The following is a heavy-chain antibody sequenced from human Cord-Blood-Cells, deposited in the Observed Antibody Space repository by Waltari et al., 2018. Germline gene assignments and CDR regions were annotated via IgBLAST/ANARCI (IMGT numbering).Heavy chain of an antibody. Sequence: CAVYGGSFSGYYWSWIRQPPGKGLEWIGEINHSGSTNYNPSLKSRVTISVDTSKNQFSLKLSSVTAADTAVYYCASFLSGDNAFDIWGQGTMVTVSS. CDR2: INHSGST. V-gene: IGHV4-34*01. CDR3: ASFLSGDNAFDI. D-gene: IGHD7-27*01. J-gene: IGHJ3*02. CDR1: GGSFSGYY.